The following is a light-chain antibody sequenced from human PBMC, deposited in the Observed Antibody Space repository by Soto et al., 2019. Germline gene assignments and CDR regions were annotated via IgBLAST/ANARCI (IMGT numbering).Light chain of an antibody. V-gene: IGKV2-28*01. CDR1: QSLLHRDGYNY. Sequence: DIVMTQSPLSLPVAPGEPASISCRSSQSLLHRDGYNYLDWYLQKPGQSPQVLIYMGSNRASGVPDRFSGSGSGTDFTLRISRVEAEDVGVYYCMQALQTPLTFGGGTKLEIK. J-gene: IGKJ4*01. CDR3: MQALQTPLT. CDR2: MGS.